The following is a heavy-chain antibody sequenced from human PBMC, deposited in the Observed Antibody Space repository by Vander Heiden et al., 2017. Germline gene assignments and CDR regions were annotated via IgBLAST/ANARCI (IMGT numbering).Heavy chain of an antibody. Sequence: QVQLVESGGGVVQPGRSLRPPCAASGSTLSRHAMHWVRQAPGKGLEWVAVISYDGSNKYYADSVKGRFTISRDNSKNTLYLQMNSLRAEDTAVYYCARDKVKEIIAVAGTEDYWGQGTLVTVSS. V-gene: IGHV3-30*01. D-gene: IGHD6-19*01. CDR2: ISYDGSNK. CDR1: GSTLSRHA. J-gene: IGHJ4*02. CDR3: ARDKVKEIIAVAGTEDY.